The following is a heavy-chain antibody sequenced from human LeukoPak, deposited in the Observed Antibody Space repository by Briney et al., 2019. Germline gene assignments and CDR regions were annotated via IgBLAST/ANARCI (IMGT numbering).Heavy chain of an antibody. Sequence: GASVKVSCKASGYTFTSYGISWVRQAPGQGLEWMGWISACNGNTNYAQKLQGRVTMTTDTSTSTAYMELRSLRSDDTAVYYCVRDNWWFGELSHPPLDYWGQGTLVTVSS. J-gene: IGHJ4*02. V-gene: IGHV1-18*01. CDR2: ISACNGNT. CDR3: VRDNWWFGELSHPPLDY. D-gene: IGHD3-10*01. CDR1: GYTFTSYG.